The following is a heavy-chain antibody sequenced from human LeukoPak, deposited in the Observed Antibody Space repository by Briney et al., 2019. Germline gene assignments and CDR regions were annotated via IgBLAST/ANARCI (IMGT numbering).Heavy chain of an antibody. Sequence: GGSLRISCAASGFTFSTYAMSWVRQAPGKGLEWVSDNSASGVTTSYAEYAKGRFIISRDNSKDTLYLQMNSLRAEDTAIYYCVEGPAAMSNWGQGTLVTVSS. D-gene: IGHD6-13*01. J-gene: IGHJ4*02. CDR3: VEGPAAMSN. V-gene: IGHV3-23*01. CDR2: NSASGVTT. CDR1: GFTFSTYA.